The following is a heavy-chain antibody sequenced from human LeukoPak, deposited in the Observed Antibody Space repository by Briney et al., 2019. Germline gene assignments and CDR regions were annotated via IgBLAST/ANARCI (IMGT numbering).Heavy chain of an antibody. J-gene: IGHJ4*01. D-gene: IGHD3-16*01. CDR3: TRPGGNFDY. Sequence: GGSLRLFCGASGFPFSGSAVHWVRQASGKGLEWVGRIRSKAHNYATGYAASVQGRFTISRDDSKNMAYLQMNSLKPEDTALYYCTRPGGNFDYWGQGTLVTVSS. V-gene: IGHV3-73*01. CDR1: GFPFSGSA. CDR2: IRSKAHNYAT.